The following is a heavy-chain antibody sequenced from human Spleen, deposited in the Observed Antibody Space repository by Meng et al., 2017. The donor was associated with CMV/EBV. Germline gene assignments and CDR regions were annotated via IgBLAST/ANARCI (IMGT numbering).Heavy chain of an antibody. CDR1: GGSFSGYY. Sequence: GSLRLSCAVYGGSFSGYYWSWIRQPPGKGLEWIGEINHSGSTNYNPSLKSRVTISVDTSKNQFSLKLSSVTAADTAVYYCARRFGYCSSTSCYRPFVGYFDYWGQGTLVTVSS. J-gene: IGHJ4*02. D-gene: IGHD2-2*03. V-gene: IGHV4-34*01. CDR2: INHSGST. CDR3: ARRFGYCSSTSCYRPFVGYFDY.